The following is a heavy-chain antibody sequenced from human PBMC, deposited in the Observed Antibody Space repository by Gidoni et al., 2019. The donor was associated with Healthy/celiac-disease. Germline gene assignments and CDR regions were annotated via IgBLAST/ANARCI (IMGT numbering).Heavy chain of an antibody. D-gene: IGHD3-22*01. CDR2: INHSGST. CDR3: ARGRITMIVVVPYYYYGMDV. V-gene: IGHV4-34*01. Sequence: QVQLQQWGAGLLKPSETLSLTCAVYGGSFCGYYWSWIRQPPGKGLEWIGEINHSGSTNYNPSLKSRVTISVDTSKNQFSLKLMTAADTAVYYCARGRITMIVVVPYYYYGMDVWGQGTTVTVSS. CDR1: GGSFCGYY. J-gene: IGHJ6*02.